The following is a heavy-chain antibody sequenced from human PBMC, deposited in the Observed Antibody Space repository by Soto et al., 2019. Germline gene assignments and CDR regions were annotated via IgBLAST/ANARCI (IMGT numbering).Heavy chain of an antibody. CDR3: ATSSSGYGPSGYFDY. CDR2: ISSSSSYI. Sequence: GGSLRLSCAASGFTFSSYSMNWVRQAPGKGLEWVSSISSSSSYIYYADSMKGRFTISRDNAKNSLYLQMNSLRAEDTAVYYCATSSSGYGPSGYFDYWGQGTLVTVSS. J-gene: IGHJ4*02. V-gene: IGHV3-21*01. CDR1: GFTFSSYS. D-gene: IGHD5-12*01.